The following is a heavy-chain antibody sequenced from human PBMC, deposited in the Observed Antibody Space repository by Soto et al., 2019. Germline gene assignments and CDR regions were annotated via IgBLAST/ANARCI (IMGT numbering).Heavy chain of an antibody. D-gene: IGHD1-1*01. CDR1: GGSISSYY. Sequence: ASETLSLTCTVSGGSISSYYWSWIRQPPGKGLEWIGYIYYSGSTNYNPSLKSRVTISVDTSKNQFSLKLSSVTAADTAVYYCARSGTQRRPFDYWGQGTLVTVSS. CDR3: ARSGTQRRPFDY. V-gene: IGHV4-59*01. CDR2: IYYSGST. J-gene: IGHJ4*02.